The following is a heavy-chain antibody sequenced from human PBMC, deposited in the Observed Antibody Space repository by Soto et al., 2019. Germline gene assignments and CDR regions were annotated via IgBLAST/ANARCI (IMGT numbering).Heavy chain of an antibody. D-gene: IGHD6-19*01. J-gene: IGHJ5*02. CDR2: ISYDGSNK. CDR1: GFTFSSYG. V-gene: IGHV3-30*03. CDR3: AIIPQAVAGTVNWFDP. Sequence: GGSLSLSCAASGFTFSSYGMHWVRQAPGKGLEWVAVISYDGSNKYYADSVKGRFTISRDNSKNTLYLQMNSLRAEDTAVYYCAIIPQAVAGTVNWFDPWGQGTLVTVSS.